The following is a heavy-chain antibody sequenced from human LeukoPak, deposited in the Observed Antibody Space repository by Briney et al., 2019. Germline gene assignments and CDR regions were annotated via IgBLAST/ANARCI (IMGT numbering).Heavy chain of an antibody. J-gene: IGHJ6*02. Sequence: SETLSLTCAVYGGSFSGYYWSWIRQPPGKGLEWIGEINHSGSTNCNPSLKSRVTISVDTSKNQFSLKLSSVTAADTAVYYCARGGYSYGYSYPYYYYGMDVWGQGTTVTVSS. D-gene: IGHD5-18*01. CDR2: INHSGST. CDR3: ARGGYSYGYSYPYYYYGMDV. CDR1: GGSFSGYY. V-gene: IGHV4-34*01.